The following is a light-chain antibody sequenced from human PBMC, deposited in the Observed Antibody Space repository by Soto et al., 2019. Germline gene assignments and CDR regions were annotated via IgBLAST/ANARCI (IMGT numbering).Light chain of an antibody. Sequence: QSALTQPAPVSGSPGQSITISCTGTSSDVAFYNHVSWYQQHPGKAPKLLIYEVNNRPPGVSHRFSGSKSGNTASLTISGLQAEDEADYYCSSFASTHTYVFGTGTKV. CDR1: SSDVAFYNH. CDR2: EVN. V-gene: IGLV2-14*01. CDR3: SSFASTHTYV. J-gene: IGLJ1*01.